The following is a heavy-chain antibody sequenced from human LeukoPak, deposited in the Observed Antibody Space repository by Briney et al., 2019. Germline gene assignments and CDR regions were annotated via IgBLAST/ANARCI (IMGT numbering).Heavy chain of an antibody. CDR1: GDSISSHY. V-gene: IGHV4-4*07. CDR3: ARAEDNCSGGTCYRWFDP. Sequence: PSQTLSLTCTVSGDSISSHYWSWFRQPAGRGLEWISRIYSSGSTSYNPSLKSRVTMSVDTSKNQFSLNLRSVTAADTAVYYCARAEDNCSGGTCYRWFDPWGQGILVTVSS. D-gene: IGHD2-15*01. J-gene: IGHJ5*02. CDR2: IYSSGST.